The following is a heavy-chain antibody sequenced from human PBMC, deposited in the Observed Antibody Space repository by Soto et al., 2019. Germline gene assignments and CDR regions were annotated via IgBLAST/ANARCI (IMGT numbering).Heavy chain of an antibody. Sequence: PSETLSLTCAVYGGSFSGYYWSWIRQPPGKGLEWIGEINHSGSTNYNPSLKSRVTISVDTSKNQFSLKLSSVTAADTAVYYCAISSSWTLYYYYGMDVWGQGTTVNVSS. D-gene: IGHD6-13*01. CDR2: INHSGST. V-gene: IGHV4-34*01. J-gene: IGHJ6*02. CDR3: AISSSWTLYYYYGMDV. CDR1: GGSFSGYY.